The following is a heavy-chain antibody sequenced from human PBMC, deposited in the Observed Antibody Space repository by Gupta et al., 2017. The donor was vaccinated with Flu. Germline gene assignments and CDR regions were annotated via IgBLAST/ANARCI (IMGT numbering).Heavy chain of an antibody. CDR1: GFPVRGKY. CDR2: IYSGGAT. Sequence: EVRLVESGGDLVQPGVSLRLSCAASGFPVRGKYMTWVRQTPEKGLEWVAFIYSGGATYYAASVEGRFTISRDSFKNLLYLQMDRLRVEDTGVYYCARSAAGFDYWGQGTLVTVSP. J-gene: IGHJ4*02. CDR3: ARSAAGFDY. V-gene: IGHV3-53*01. D-gene: IGHD6-25*01.